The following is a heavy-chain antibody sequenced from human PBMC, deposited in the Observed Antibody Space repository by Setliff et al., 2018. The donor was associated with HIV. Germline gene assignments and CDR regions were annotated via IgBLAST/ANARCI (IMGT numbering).Heavy chain of an antibody. V-gene: IGHV4-39*07. D-gene: IGHD6-6*01. CDR3: ARAVQLGYFDY. CDR1: GGSLSSSSYY. CDR2: IYYSGST. Sequence: PSETLSLTCTVSGGSLSSSSYYWGWIRQPPGKGLEWIGSIYYSGSTYYNPSLKSRVTISVNTSKNQFSLKLSSVTAADTAVYYCARAVQLGYFDYWGQGTLVTVSS. J-gene: IGHJ4*02.